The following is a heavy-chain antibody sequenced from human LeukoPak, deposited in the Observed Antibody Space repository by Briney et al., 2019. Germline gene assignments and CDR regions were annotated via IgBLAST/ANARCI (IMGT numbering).Heavy chain of an antibody. CDR2: IFYTGST. CDR1: GGSISTSNYF. CDR3: ARLVVPATSYYFYYIDV. V-gene: IGHV4-39*01. D-gene: IGHD2-15*01. J-gene: IGHJ6*03. Sequence: SETLSLTCSVSGGSISTSNYFWGWFRQPPGKGLEWFARIFYTGSTYYNPTLESRITTSLDTTKNQFSLKVNSVGAADTAVYYCARLVVPATSYYFYYIDVWGTGTTVTVSS.